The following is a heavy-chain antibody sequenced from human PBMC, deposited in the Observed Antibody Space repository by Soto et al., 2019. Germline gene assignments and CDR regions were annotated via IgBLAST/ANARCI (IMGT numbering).Heavy chain of an antibody. V-gene: IGHV5-10-1*01. J-gene: IGHJ5*02. Sequence: LGGSLKTSCKRSVYIFTSYWSIWSLQMPGKGLEWMGRIDPSDSYTNYSPSFQGHVTISADKSISTAYLQWSSLKASDTAMYYCASVVPERSWFDPWGQGTLVTVSS. CDR3: ASVVPERSWFDP. D-gene: IGHD2-21*01. CDR1: VYIFTSYW. CDR2: IDPSDSYT.